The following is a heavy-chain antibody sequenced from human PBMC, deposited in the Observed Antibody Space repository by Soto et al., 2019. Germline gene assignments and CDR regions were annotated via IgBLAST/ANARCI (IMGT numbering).Heavy chain of an antibody. CDR2: IIPILGMA. J-gene: IGHJ4*02. CDR3: AGQPYSSSWSYFDY. Sequence: KVSCKSSGGTFSSYTISCVRQDPGQGLEWMGRIIPILGMANYAQKFQGRVTITADKSTSTAYMELSSLRSEDTAVYYCAGQPYSSSWSYFDYWGQGTLVTVSS. V-gene: IGHV1-69*02. CDR1: GGTFSSYT. D-gene: IGHD6-13*01.